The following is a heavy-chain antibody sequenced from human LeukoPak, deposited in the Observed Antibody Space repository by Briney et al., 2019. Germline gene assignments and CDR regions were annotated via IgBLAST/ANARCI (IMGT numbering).Heavy chain of an antibody. J-gene: IGHJ4*02. Sequence: GGSLRLSCAASGFTFSSYAMNWVRQAPGKGLEWVSVISGSGGSTYYADSVKGRFTISRDNSKNTLYLQMNSLRAEDTAVYYCARRLTWNDVREGGYFDYWGQGTLVTVSS. CDR1: GFTFSSYA. CDR3: ARRLTWNDVREGGYFDY. V-gene: IGHV3-23*01. CDR2: ISGSGGST. D-gene: IGHD1-1*01.